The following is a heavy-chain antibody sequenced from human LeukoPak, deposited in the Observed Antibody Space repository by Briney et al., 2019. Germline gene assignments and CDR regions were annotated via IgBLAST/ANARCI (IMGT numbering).Heavy chain of an antibody. J-gene: IGHJ6*02. D-gene: IGHD2-15*01. CDR1: GGNLSTYA. CDR3: VRSLGYCSGGGCYLFGMDV. Sequence: ASVKVSCKASGGNLSTYAMTWVRQAPGQGLEWMGGIIPFFATTNYAQKFQGRVTVTADESTSTSFMELTSLRSDDSAVYYCVRSLGYCSGGGCYLFGMDVSGQGTTVTVSS. V-gene: IGHV1-69*13. CDR2: IIPFFATT.